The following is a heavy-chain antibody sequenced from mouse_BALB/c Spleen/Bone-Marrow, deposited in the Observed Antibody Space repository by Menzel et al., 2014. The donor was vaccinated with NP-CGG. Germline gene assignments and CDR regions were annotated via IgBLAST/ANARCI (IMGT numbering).Heavy chain of an antibody. D-gene: IGHD2-4*01. J-gene: IGHJ3*01. V-gene: IGHV1-25*01. CDR2: INTYNGGT. CDR3: AREDYDVGFAY. Sequence: VQLQQSGPELVKPGASMKISCKASGYSFTGYTMNWVKQSHGKNLEWIGLINTYNGGTSHNQKFEGKATLTVDKSSSTDYMELLSQTSEDSAVYYCAREDYDVGFAYWGQGTPVTVSA. CDR1: GYSFTGYT.